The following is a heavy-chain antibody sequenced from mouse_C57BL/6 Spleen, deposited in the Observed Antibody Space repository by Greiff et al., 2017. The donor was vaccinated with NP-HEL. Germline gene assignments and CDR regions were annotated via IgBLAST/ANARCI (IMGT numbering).Heavy chain of an antibody. Sequence: QVQLKQPGAELVKPGASVKMSCKASGYTFTSYWITWVKQRPGQGLEWIGDIYPGSGSTNYNEKFKSKATLTVDTSSSTAYMQLSSLTSEDSAVYYCARRVVAPYYAMDYWGQGTSVTVSS. CDR2: IYPGSGST. D-gene: IGHD1-1*01. J-gene: IGHJ4*01. CDR3: ARRVVAPYYAMDY. CDR1: GYTFTSYW. V-gene: IGHV1-55*01.